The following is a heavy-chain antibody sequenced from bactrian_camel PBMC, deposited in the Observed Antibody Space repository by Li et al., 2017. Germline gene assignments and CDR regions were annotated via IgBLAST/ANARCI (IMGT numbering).Heavy chain of an antibody. CDR2: ISSDGTT. V-gene: IGHV3S53*01. Sequence: HVQLVESGGDSVQAGGTLRLSCVASGHTDSIDSLITMGWLRQAPGNECELVSTISSDGTTNYADSVKDRFTISQDNAKNTIYLQMNSLKPEDTAVYYCAAEAYYSDYVSCDGSDFGYWGQGTQVTVS. D-gene: IGHD4*01. CDR1: GHTDSIDSLIT. CDR3: AAEAYYSDYVSCDGSDFGY. J-gene: IGHJ6*01.